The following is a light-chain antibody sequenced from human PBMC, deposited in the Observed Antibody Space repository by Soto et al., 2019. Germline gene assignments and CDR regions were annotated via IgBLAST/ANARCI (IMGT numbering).Light chain of an antibody. V-gene: IGLV1-47*01. CDR3: AAWDDSLSVV. CDR2: RNN. CDR1: SSNIGGNY. J-gene: IGLJ2*01. Sequence: QSALTQPPSASGTPGQSIAISCSGSSSNIGGNYVYWYQQLPGTAPKLLIYRNNQRPSGVPDRFSGSKSGTSASLAISGLRSEDEADYYCAAWDDSLSVVFGGGTKLTVL.